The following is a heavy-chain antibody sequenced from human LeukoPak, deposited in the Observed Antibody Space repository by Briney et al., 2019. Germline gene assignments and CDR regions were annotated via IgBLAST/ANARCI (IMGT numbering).Heavy chain of an antibody. V-gene: IGHV4-39*07. CDR1: GGSISSSSYY. Sequence: SETLSLTCTVSGGSISSSSYYWGWIRQPPGKGLEWIGSIYYSGSTYYNPSLKSRVTISVDTSKNQFSLTLSSVTAADTAVYCCARGQRVYYYYYMDVWGKGTTVTVSS. J-gene: IGHJ6*03. CDR2: IYYSGST. CDR3: ARGQRVYYYYYMDV.